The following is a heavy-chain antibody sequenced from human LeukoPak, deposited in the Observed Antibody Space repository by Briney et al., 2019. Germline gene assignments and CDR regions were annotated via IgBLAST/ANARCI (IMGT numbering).Heavy chain of an antibody. CDR3: ARDRRIGRGAARSTGAFDI. CDR1: GGSISSGGYS. V-gene: IGHV4-30-2*01. Sequence: SETLSLTCAVSGGSISSGGYSWSWIRQPPGKGLEWIGYIYHSGSTYYNPSLKSRVTISVDTSKNQFSLKLSSVTAADTAVYYCARDRRIGRGAARSTGAFDIWGQGTMVTVSS. D-gene: IGHD6-6*01. CDR2: IYHSGST. J-gene: IGHJ3*02.